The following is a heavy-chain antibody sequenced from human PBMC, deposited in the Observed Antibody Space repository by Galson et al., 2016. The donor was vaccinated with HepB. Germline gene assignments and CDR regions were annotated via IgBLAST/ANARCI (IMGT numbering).Heavy chain of an antibody. D-gene: IGHD1-14*01. CDR3: ARTLGEGIWQYDC. CDR1: GLTFSDYG. Sequence: SLRLSCAASGLTFSDYGMTWVRQAPGKGLEWVSAMSGSGGNTYYADSLKGRVTISRDNSRNTLYLQMNSLRAEDTAVYYCARTLGEGIWQYDCWGQGTLVTVSS. V-gene: IGHV3-23*01. CDR2: MSGSGGNT. J-gene: IGHJ4*02.